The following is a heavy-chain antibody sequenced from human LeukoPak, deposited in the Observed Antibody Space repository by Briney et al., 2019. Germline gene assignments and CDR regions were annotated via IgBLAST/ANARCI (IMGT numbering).Heavy chain of an antibody. Sequence: GGSLRLSCAASGFTFSSYAMSWVRQAPGKGLEWVSTISASGGTTYYAVSVKGRFTISRDNSKSTLYLQMNSLRDEDTAVYYCAREVPYSDHWGQGTLVTVSS. D-gene: IGHD2-2*01. V-gene: IGHV3-23*01. CDR3: AREVPYSDH. CDR2: ISASGGTT. J-gene: IGHJ4*02. CDR1: GFTFSSYA.